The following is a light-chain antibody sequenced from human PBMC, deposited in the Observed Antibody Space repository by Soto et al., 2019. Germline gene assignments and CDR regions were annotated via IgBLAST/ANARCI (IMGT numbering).Light chain of an antibody. V-gene: IGKV3-20*01. Sequence: EILFTQSPGTLSLSPGERATLSCRASQSVSSSYLAWYQQKPGQAPRLIIYGASSRANGIPDRFSGSGSGPDFTLTISRLEPEDFAVYYCQQYGSSYTWTFGQGTKVDIK. CDR2: GAS. CDR3: QQYGSSYTWT. J-gene: IGKJ1*01. CDR1: QSVSSSY.